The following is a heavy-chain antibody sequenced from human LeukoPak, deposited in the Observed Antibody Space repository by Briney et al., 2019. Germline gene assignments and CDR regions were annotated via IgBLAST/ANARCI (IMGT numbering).Heavy chain of an antibody. J-gene: IGHJ3*02. CDR2: IYHSGST. CDR3: ARDDSSAYYVDAFDI. D-gene: IGHD3-22*01. V-gene: IGHV4-4*02. CDR1: GGSISNITNSNW. Sequence: PSETLSLTCAVSGGSISNITNSNWWSWVRQPPGKGLEWIGEIYHSGSTNYNPSLKSRVTISVDKSKNQFSLKLSSVTAADTAVYYCARDDSSAYYVDAFDIWGQGTLVTVSS.